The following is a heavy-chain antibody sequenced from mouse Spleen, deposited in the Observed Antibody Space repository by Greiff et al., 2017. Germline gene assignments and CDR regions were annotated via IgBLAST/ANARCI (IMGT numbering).Heavy chain of an antibody. Sequence: QVQLQQSGAELVRPGTSVKVSCKASGYAFTNYLIEWVKQRPGQGLEWIGVINPGSGGTNYNEKFKGKATLTADKSSSTAYMQLSSLTSEDSAVYFCAFCGYDPYYAMDYWGQGTSVTVSS. CDR1: GYAFTNYL. CDR3: AFCGYDPYYAMDY. CDR2: INPGSGGT. J-gene: IGHJ4*01. D-gene: IGHD2-2*01. V-gene: IGHV1-54*01.